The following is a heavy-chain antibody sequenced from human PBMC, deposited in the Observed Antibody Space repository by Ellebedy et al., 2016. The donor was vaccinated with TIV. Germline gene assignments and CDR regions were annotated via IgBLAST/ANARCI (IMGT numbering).Heavy chain of an antibody. CDR2: IIWNTGRT. Sequence: SLKISCAVSGFTSHDHGMHWVRQAPGKGLEWVSGIIWNTGRTGYADSVKGRFTISRDNAKNSLYLQMNSLRVEDTALYYCTKDVDPEGLYSWGQGTRVTVSS. D-gene: IGHD2-15*01. V-gene: IGHV3-9*02. CDR3: TKDVDPEGLYS. CDR1: GFTSHDHG. J-gene: IGHJ5*02.